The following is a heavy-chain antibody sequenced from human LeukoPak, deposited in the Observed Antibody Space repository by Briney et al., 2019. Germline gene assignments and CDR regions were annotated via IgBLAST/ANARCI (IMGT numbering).Heavy chain of an antibody. V-gene: IGHV1-18*01. CDR2: ISAYNGNT. Sequence: ASVKVSCKASGYTFTSYGISWVRQAPGQGLEWMGWISAYNGNTNYAQKFQGRVTITADESTSTAYMELSSLRSEDTAVYYCARESLVMVRGVLGYWGQGTLVTVSS. D-gene: IGHD3-10*01. CDR3: ARESLVMVRGVLGY. J-gene: IGHJ4*02. CDR1: GYTFTSYG.